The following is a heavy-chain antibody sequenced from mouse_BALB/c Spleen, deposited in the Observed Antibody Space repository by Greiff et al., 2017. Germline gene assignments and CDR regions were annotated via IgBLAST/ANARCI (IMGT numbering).Heavy chain of an antibody. J-gene: IGHJ4*01. V-gene: IGHV1S29*02. D-gene: IGHD2-1*01. CDR3: AREPIYYGNYYAMDY. CDR1: GYTFTDYN. Sequence: SGPELVKPGASVKISCKASGYTFTDYNMHWVKQSHGKSLEWIGYIYPYNGGTGYNQKFKSKATLTVDNSSSTAYMELRSLTSEDSAVYYCAREPIYYGNYYAMDYWGQGTSVTVSS. CDR2: IYPYNGGT.